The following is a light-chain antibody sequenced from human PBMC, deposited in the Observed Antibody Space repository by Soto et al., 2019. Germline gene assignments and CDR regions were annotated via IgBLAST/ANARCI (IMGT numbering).Light chain of an antibody. CDR2: SNT. V-gene: IGLV1-40*01. CDR1: SSNIGAGYD. CDR3: QSYDSSLGGHVV. Sequence: QSVLTQPPSVSGAPGQRVTISCTGSSSNIGAGYDVHWYQQLPGTAPKLVIYSNTNRPSGFPDRLSGSKSATSASLAITGLQAEDEADYYCQSYDSSLGGHVVFGGGTKLTVL. J-gene: IGLJ2*01.